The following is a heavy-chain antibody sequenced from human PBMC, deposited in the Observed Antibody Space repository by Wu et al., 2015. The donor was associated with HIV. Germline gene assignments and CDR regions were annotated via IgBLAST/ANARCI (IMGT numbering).Heavy chain of an antibody. CDR2: IVPILGIP. Sequence: QVRLVQSGAEVRKPGSSVRVSCKSSGGDFKKYTVNWARQAPGQGLEWVGTIVPILGIPDYAEKFQGRVTIYTDESATTGYMELNTLRFEDTAIYYCVSHSGNYPKGFDLWARDNGHRLF. CDR1: GGDFKKYT. D-gene: IGHD1-26*01. J-gene: IGHJ3*01. V-gene: IGHV1-69*16. CDR3: VSHSGNYPKGFDL.